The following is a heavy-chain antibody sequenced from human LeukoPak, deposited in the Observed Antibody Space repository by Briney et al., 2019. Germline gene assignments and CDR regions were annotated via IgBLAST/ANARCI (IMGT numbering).Heavy chain of an antibody. CDR1: GFTFSGYA. J-gene: IGHJ1*01. CDR2: ISYDGSNK. Sequence: PGGSLRLSCAASGFTFSGYAMHWVRQAPGKGLEWVAVISYDGSNKYYADSVKGRFTISRDNSKNTLYLQMNSLRAEDTAVYYCARNSIAVAGYFQHWGQGTLVTVSS. D-gene: IGHD6-19*01. CDR3: ARNSIAVAGYFQH. V-gene: IGHV3-30-3*01.